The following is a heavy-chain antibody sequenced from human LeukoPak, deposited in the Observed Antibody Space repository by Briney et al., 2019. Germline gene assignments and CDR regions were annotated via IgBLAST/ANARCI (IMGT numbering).Heavy chain of an antibody. CDR2: IYSGGST. CDR3: ARESGSYYVRWFDY. D-gene: IGHD1-26*01. Sequence: PGGSLRLSCAASGFTVSSNYMSWVRQAPGKGLEWVSVIYSGGSTYYADSVKGRFTISRDNSKNTLYLQMNSLRAEDTAVYYCARESGSYYVRWFDYWGQGTLVTVSS. CDR1: GFTVSSNY. V-gene: IGHV3-53*01. J-gene: IGHJ4*02.